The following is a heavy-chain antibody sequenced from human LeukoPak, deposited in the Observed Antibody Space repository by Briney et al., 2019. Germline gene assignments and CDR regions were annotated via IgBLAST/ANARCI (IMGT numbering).Heavy chain of an antibody. CDR3: ARDQTPYDVLTGSATRINYFDF. CDR1: GFTLGNFA. V-gene: IGHV3-48*02. Sequence: AGGSLRLACAASGFTLGNFAMSWVRQAPGKGLEWLSYISSGGGTIFYADSVRGRFTVSRDNANDLMFLHMNSLRDKDTTVYYCARDQTPYDVLTGSATRINYFDFWCQGTLVTVSS. J-gene: IGHJ4*02. CDR2: ISSGGGTI. D-gene: IGHD3-9*01.